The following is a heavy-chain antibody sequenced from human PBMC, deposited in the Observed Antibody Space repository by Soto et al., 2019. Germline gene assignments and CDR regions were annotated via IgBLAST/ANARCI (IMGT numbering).Heavy chain of an antibody. D-gene: IGHD3-16*01. CDR1: GTIFSSYT. Sequence: QVQLVQSGAEVKKPGSSVRVSCKASGTIFSSYTISWVRQAPGQGLEWMGRIIPILGETNSAQKFQGRDTLTAHKSTNTSYLELNSLRLEDTAVYYCARGLGGRMDDWGQGTKVTVSS. J-gene: IGHJ6*01. CDR3: ARGLGGRMDD. CDR2: IIPILGET. V-gene: IGHV1-69*08.